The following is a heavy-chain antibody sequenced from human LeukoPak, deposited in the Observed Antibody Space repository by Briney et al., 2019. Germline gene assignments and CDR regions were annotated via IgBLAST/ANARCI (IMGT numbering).Heavy chain of an antibody. CDR3: ARGEMAITLIDY. J-gene: IGHJ4*02. V-gene: IGHV4-59*11. CDR1: GGSISSHY. D-gene: IGHD5-24*01. CDR2: IYYSGST. Sequence: SETLSLTCTVSGGSISSHYWSWIRQPPGKGLEWIGYIYYSGSTNYNPSLKSRVTISVDTSKNQFSLKLSSVTAADTAVYYCARGEMAITLIDYWGQGTLVTVSS.